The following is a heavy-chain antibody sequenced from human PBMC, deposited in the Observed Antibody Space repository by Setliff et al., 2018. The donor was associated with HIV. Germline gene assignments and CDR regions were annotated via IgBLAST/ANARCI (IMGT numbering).Heavy chain of an antibody. J-gene: IGHJ5*02. Sequence: GGSLRLSCAASGFTVSSNYMSWVRQAPGKGLEWVSIIYIGGSTYYADSAKGRFTISRDNSKNTLYLEMNSLRAEDTAVYYCARVRITGTTRWFDPWGQGTMVTVAS. V-gene: IGHV3-66*01. CDR2: IYIGGST. CDR1: GFTVSSNY. D-gene: IGHD1-7*01. CDR3: ARVRITGTTRWFDP.